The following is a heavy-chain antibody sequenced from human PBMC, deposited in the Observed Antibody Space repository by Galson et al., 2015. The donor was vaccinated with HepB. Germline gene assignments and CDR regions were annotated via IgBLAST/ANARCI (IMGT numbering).Heavy chain of an antibody. CDR2: ISAYNGNT. CDR1: GYTFTSYG. CDR3: ARCPARSLLRWFDP. V-gene: IGHV1-18*04. J-gene: IGHJ5*02. D-gene: IGHD6-6*01. Sequence: SVKVSCKASGYTFTSYGISWVRQAPGQGLEWMGWISAYNGNTNYAQKLQGRVTMTTVTSTSTAYMELRSLRSDDTAVYYCARCPARSLLRWFDPWGQGTLVTVSS.